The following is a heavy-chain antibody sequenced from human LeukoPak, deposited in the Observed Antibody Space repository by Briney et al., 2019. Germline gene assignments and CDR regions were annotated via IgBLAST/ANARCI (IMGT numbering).Heavy chain of an antibody. CDR3: AREGYSYGLFDY. D-gene: IGHD5-18*01. CDR1: GGSISSGDYY. V-gene: IGHV4-30-4*08. CDR2: IYYSGST. J-gene: IGHJ4*02. Sequence: SQTLSLTCTVSGGSISSGDYYWSWIRQPPGKGLEWIGYIYYSGSTYYNPSLKSRVTISVDTSKNQFSLRLSSVTAADTAVYYCAREGYSYGLFDYWGQGTLVTVSS.